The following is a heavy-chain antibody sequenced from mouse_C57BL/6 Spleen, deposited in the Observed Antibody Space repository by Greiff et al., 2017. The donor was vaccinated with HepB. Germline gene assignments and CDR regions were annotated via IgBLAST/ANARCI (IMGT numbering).Heavy chain of an antibody. CDR3: ARSPPRSNYWFAY. J-gene: IGHJ3*01. CDR2: IDPSDSET. CDR1: GYTFTSYW. D-gene: IGHD2-5*01. Sequence: QVQLQQPGAELVRPGSSVKLSCKASGYTFTSYWMHWVKQRPIQGLEWIGNIDPSDSETHYNQKFKDKATLTVDKSSSTAYMQLSSLTSEDSAVYYCARSPPRSNYWFAYWGQGTLVTVSA. V-gene: IGHV1-52*01.